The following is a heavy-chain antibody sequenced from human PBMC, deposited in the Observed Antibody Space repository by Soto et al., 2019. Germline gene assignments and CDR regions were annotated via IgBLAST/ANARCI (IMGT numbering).Heavy chain of an antibody. CDR2: IYYSGST. J-gene: IGHJ4*02. CDR3: GGGAGEFDS. Sequence: QLQLQESGPGLVKPSETLSLTCTVSGGSISSSSYYWGWIRQPPGKGLEWIGSIYYSGSTYYNPSLHSRGTISVDPSKNQFSLKLSSVPAADTAVYYCGGGAGEFDSWGQGTLVTVSS. D-gene: IGHD1-26*01. V-gene: IGHV4-39*01. CDR1: GGSISSSSYY.